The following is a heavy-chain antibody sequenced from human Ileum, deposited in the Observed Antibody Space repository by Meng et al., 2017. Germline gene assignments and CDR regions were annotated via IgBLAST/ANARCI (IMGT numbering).Heavy chain of an antibody. CDR2: MYFSGST. CDR1: GGSVHIGSYY. V-gene: IGHV4-61*01. D-gene: IGHD3-22*01. CDR3: ARGHYDKYFDS. J-gene: IGHJ4*02. Sequence: VQPQESGPGLVRPSATPSPPCPFSGGSVHIGSYYWSWIRQPPGKGLEWIGYMYFSGSTKYNASLKSRVSISVDTSKKQFSLNLTSVTAADTAVYYCARGHYDKYFDSWGQGTLVTVSS.